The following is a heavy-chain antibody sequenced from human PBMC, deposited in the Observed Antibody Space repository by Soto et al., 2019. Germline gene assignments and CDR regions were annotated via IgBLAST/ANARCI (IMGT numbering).Heavy chain of an antibody. V-gene: IGHV4-34*01. CDR1: GGSFSGYY. J-gene: IGHJ4*02. CDR3: ARLRPNYYDSSGHYYLFDY. CDR2: INHSGST. D-gene: IGHD3-22*01. Sequence: LSLTCAVYGGSFSGYYWSWIRQPPGKGLEWIGEINHSGSTNYNPSLKSRVTISVDTSKNQFSLKLSSVTAADTAVYYCARLRPNYYDSSGHYYLFDYWGQGTLVTVSS.